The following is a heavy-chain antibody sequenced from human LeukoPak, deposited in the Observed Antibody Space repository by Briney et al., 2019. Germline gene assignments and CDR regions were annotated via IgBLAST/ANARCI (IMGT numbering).Heavy chain of an antibody. CDR2: ISGSGGAT. CDR1: GFTLTNYA. D-gene: IGHD6-13*01. CDR3: AKPPYSSGWYPLSS. J-gene: IGHJ5*02. Sequence: GGSLRLSCAASGFTLTNYAMSWVRQSPGRGLEWVSGISGSGGATYYTDSVKGWFTISRDNSKNTLYLQINSLRAEDTAVFYCAKPPYSSGWYPLSSWGQGTLVTVSS. V-gene: IGHV3-23*01.